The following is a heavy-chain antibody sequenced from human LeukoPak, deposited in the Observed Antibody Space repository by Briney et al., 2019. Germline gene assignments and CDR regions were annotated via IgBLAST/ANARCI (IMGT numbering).Heavy chain of an antibody. J-gene: IGHJ4*02. Sequence: GGSLRLSCTASGFTFGDYAMSWVRQAPGKGLEWVGFIRSKAYGGTTEYAASVKGRFTISRDDSKSIAYLQMNSLKTEDTAVYYCTRSWAYYYGSGSYSFDYWGQGTLVTVSS. CDR1: GFTFGDYA. V-gene: IGHV3-49*04. D-gene: IGHD3-10*01. CDR3: TRSWAYYYGSGSYSFDY. CDR2: IRSKAYGGTT.